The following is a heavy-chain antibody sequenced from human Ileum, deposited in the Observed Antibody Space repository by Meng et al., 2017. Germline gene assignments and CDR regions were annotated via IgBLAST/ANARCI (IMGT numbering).Heavy chain of an antibody. Sequence: SLKISWPASCYTFSGHWMHLVRQAPGQGLLRVSRVNPEGNIPTYADSAKGRFIIFRDHAKSTVYLQLNSLRAEDTAVYYCTNDRLSHWGQGTLVTVSS. D-gene: IGHD1-1*01. CDR3: TNDRLSH. CDR1: CYTFSGHW. CDR2: VNPEGNIP. V-gene: IGHV3-74*01. J-gene: IGHJ1*01.